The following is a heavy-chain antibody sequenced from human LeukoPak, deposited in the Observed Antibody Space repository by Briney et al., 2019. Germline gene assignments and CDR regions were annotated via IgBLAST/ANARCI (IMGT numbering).Heavy chain of an antibody. D-gene: IGHD6-13*01. Sequence: SVKVSCKASGGTFSSYAISWVRQAPGQGLEWMGGIIPIFGTANYAQKFQGRVTITADESTCTAYMEMSSLRSEDTAVYYCARDFIPQQLDNDAFDIWGQGTMVTVSS. V-gene: IGHV1-69*13. CDR3: ARDFIPQQLDNDAFDI. CDR2: IIPIFGTA. J-gene: IGHJ3*02. CDR1: GGTFSSYA.